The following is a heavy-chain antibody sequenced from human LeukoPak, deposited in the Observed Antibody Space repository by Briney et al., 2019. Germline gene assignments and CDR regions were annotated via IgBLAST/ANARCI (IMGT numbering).Heavy chain of an antibody. Sequence: PGGSLRLSCAASGFTFDDYGMHWVRQAPGKGLEWVSGISWNSGSIGYADSVKGRFTISRDNAKNSLYLQMNSLRAEDTALYYCAKDGDGGSSSWYFDYWGQGTLVTVSS. D-gene: IGHD6-13*01. V-gene: IGHV3-9*01. CDR3: AKDGDGGSSSWYFDY. CDR1: GFTFDDYG. J-gene: IGHJ4*02. CDR2: ISWNSGSI.